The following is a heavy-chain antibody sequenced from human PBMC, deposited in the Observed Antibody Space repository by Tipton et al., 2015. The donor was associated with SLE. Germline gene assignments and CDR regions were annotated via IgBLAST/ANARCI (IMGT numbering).Heavy chain of an antibody. CDR1: GYFISSGFF. CDR2: MYHSGET. CDR3: ARGTAKYQLILSDGFDM. V-gene: IGHV4-38-2*02. D-gene: IGHD2-2*01. Sequence: TLSLTCTVSGYFISSGFFWGWIRQSPEKGLEWLATMYHSGETYYNPSLSSRLTISVDTSNNQFSLELTYVTAADTAVYYCARGTAKYQLILSDGFDMWGQGTMVTVSS. J-gene: IGHJ3*02.